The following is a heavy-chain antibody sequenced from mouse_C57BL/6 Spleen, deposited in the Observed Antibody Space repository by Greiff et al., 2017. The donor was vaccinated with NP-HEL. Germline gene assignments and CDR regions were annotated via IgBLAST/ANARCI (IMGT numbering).Heavy chain of an antibody. D-gene: IGHD3-1*01. J-gene: IGHJ3*01. CDR2: IWWDDDK. CDR3: ARMRDPSGWFAD. CDR1: GFSLSTFGMG. V-gene: IGHV8-8*01. Sequence: QVTLNESGPGILQPSQTLSLTCSFSGFSLSTFGMGVGWIRPPSGKGLEWLAHIWWDDDKYYNPALKSRLTISKDTSKNQVFLKIANVDTADTATYYCARMRDPSGWFADWGQGTLVTVSA.